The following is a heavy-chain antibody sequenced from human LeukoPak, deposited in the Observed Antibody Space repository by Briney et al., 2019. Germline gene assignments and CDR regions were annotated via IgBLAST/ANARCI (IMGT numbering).Heavy chain of an antibody. D-gene: IGHD3-22*01. V-gene: IGHV5-51*01. CDR2: IYPGDSDT. Sequence: GESLKISCKGSGYSFTSYWIAWVRQMPGKGLEWMGIIYPGDSDTRYSPSFQGQVTISADKSISTAYLQWSSLKASDTAMYYCARQRAYDSSGYYEFLPRWFDPWGQGTLVTVSS. CDR3: ARQRAYDSSGYYEFLPRWFDP. CDR1: GYSFTSYW. J-gene: IGHJ5*02.